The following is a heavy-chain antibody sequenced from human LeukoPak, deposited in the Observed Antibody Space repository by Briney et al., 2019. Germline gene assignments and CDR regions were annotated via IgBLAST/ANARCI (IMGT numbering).Heavy chain of an antibody. Sequence: PGGSLRLSCAASGFTFSDYYMSWIRQAPGKGLEWVSYISSSGSTIYYADSVKGRFTISRDNAKNSLYLQMNSLRAEDTAVYYCAKLLYSGYDPRYFDYWGQGTLVTVSS. CDR3: AKLLYSGYDPRYFDY. CDR2: ISSSGSTI. V-gene: IGHV3-11*01. CDR1: GFTFSDYY. D-gene: IGHD5-12*01. J-gene: IGHJ4*02.